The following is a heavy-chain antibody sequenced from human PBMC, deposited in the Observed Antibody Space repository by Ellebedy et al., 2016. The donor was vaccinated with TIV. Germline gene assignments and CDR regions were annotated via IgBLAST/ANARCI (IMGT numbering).Heavy chain of an antibody. CDR2: ISSSSSTI. CDR3: ARDWDGYNSYDDGGGEFDY. J-gene: IGHJ4*02. D-gene: IGHD5-24*01. CDR1: GFTFSSYW. V-gene: IGHV3-48*02. Sequence: GGSLRLXXAASGFTFSSYWMSWVRQAPGKGLEWVSYISSSSSTIYYADSVKGRFTISRDNAKNSLYLQMNSLRDEDTAVYYCARDWDGYNSYDDGGGEFDYWGQGTLVTVSS.